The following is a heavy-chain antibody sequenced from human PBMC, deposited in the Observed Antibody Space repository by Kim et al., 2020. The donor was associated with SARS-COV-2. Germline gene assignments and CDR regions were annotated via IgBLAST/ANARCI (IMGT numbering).Heavy chain of an antibody. CDR3: ARGRWELPH. Sequence: GTTEYAASVKGRFTISRDDSKSIVYLQMNSRKTEDTAVYYCARGRWELPHWGQGTLVTVSS. D-gene: IGHD1-26*01. J-gene: IGHJ4*02. V-gene: IGHV3-49*02. CDR2: GTT.